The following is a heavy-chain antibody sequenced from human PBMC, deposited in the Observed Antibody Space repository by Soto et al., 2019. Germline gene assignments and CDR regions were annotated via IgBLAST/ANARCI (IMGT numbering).Heavy chain of an antibody. CDR2: IYFRGNT. V-gene: IGHV4-31*03. D-gene: IGHD3-22*01. Sequence: PSETLSLTCSVSGDSISRIDYDWTWIRQHPEKGLEWIGNIYFRGNTYYSPSLESRLTISVDTSKNQFSLKLTSVTAADTAVYYCAREGGSYDSGGYLIRGAFDIWGQGTMVT. CDR1: GDSISRIDYD. J-gene: IGHJ3*02. CDR3: AREGGSYDSGGYLIRGAFDI.